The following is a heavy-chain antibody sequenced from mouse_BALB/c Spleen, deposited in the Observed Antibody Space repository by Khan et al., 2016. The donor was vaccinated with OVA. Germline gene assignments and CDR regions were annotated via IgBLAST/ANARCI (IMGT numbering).Heavy chain of an antibody. CDR3: TTKYYDVGWFVY. Sequence: VQLQQSGTVLVRPGASVKMSCTASGYTFTSYWMHWVNQRPGQGLEWIGDIYPGNSYTNYNQKFKGKAKLTAVTSTNTAYMELSSLTYEVTAVFDCTTKYYDVGWFVYWGQGTLVTVSA. CDR1: GYTFTSYW. CDR2: IYPGNSYT. J-gene: IGHJ3*01. D-gene: IGHD1-1*01. V-gene: IGHV1-5*01.